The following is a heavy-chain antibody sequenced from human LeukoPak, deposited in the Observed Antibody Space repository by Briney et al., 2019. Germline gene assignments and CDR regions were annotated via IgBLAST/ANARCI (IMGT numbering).Heavy chain of an antibody. CDR1: GGSISSSSYY. CDR3: ARSRLGAFDI. J-gene: IGHJ3*02. CDR2: IYTSGST. D-gene: IGHD6-19*01. V-gene: IGHV4-61*02. Sequence: SETLSLTCTVSGGSISSSSYYWSWIRQPAGKGLEWIGRIYTSGSTNYNPSLKSRVTMSVDTSKNQFSLKLSSVTAADTAVYYCARSRLGAFDIWGQGTMVTVSS.